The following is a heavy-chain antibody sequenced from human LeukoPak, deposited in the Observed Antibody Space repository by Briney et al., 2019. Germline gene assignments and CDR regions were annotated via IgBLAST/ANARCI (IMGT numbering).Heavy chain of an antibody. J-gene: IGHJ4*02. D-gene: IGHD1-1*01. CDR3: AKDRTTGTAHFDY. V-gene: IGHV3-30*02. Sequence: GGSLRLSCAASGFTFSSYGMHWVRQAPGKGLEGVAFIRYDGSNKYYADSVKGRFTISRDNSKNTLYLQMNSLRAEDTAVYYCAKDRTTGTAHFDYWGQGTLVTVSS. CDR2: IRYDGSNK. CDR1: GFTFSSYG.